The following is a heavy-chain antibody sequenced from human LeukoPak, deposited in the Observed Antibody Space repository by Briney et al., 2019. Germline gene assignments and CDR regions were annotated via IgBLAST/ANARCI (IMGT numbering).Heavy chain of an antibody. CDR3: AKDLVYYDFWSGYYKDYYYYMDV. CDR2: IGTSGSST. CDR1: GFTFSSYA. J-gene: IGHJ6*03. Sequence: GGSPRLSCTASGFTFSSYAMTWVRQAPGKGLEWVSAIGTSGSSTYYVDSVKGRFTISRDNSKNTLYLQMNSLRAEDTAVYYCAKDLVYYDFWSGYYKDYYYYMDVWGKGTTVTVSS. V-gene: IGHV3-23*01. D-gene: IGHD3-3*01.